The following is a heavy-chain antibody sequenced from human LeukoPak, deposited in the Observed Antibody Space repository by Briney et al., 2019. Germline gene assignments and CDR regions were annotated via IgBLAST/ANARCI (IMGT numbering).Heavy chain of an antibody. J-gene: IGHJ4*02. CDR1: AFTFSGYS. CDR2: ISPSATTI. CDR3: ASLRRASTGDY. Sequence: PGGSLRLSCAASAFTFSGYSMNWVRQAPGKGLEWVSYISPSATTIYYADSVKGRFTISRDNAKNSLYLQMNSLRAEDTAVYYCASLRRASTGDYWGQGTLLTVSS. D-gene: IGHD3-10*01. V-gene: IGHV3-48*01.